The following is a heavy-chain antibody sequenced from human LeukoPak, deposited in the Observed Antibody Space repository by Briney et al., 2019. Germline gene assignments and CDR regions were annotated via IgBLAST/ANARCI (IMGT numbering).Heavy chain of an antibody. CDR3: ARLSSRRDY. CDR1: GGSFSGYY. D-gene: IGHD6-6*01. CDR2: INHSGST. Sequence: SETLSLTCAVYGGSFSGYYWSWIRQPPGKGLEWIGEINHSGSTNYNPSLKSRVTISVDTSKNQFSLKLSSVTAADTAVYYCARLSSRRDYWGQGTLVTVSS. J-gene: IGHJ4*02. V-gene: IGHV4-34*01.